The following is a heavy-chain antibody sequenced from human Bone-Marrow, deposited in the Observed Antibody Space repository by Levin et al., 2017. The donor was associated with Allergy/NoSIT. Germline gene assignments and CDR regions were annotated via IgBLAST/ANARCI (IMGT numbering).Heavy chain of an antibody. CDR3: ARDVDSNDHHVLYLYNGLDV. Sequence: GASVKVSCKASGYTFISYGISWVRQAPGQGLEWMGWISADSGDTNSAQEFQDRVAMTIDTSTSTAYMELRSLRSDDTAVYYCARDVDSNDHHVLYLYNGLDVWGQGTTVTVSS. CDR2: ISADSGDT. V-gene: IGHV1-18*01. J-gene: IGHJ6*02. D-gene: IGHD3-10*01. CDR1: GYTFISYG.